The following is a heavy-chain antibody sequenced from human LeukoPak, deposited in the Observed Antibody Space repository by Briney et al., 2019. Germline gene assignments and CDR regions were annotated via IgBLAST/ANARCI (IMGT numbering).Heavy chain of an antibody. Sequence: GGSLRLSCAASGFTVSSNYMSWVRQAPGKGLEWVSVIYSGGSTYYADSVKGRFTISRDNSKNTLYLQMNSLRAEDTAVYYCARAGVGYCSGGSCYSDSLAFDIWGQGTMVTVSS. D-gene: IGHD2-15*01. CDR1: GFTVSSNY. CDR3: ARAGVGYCSGGSCYSDSLAFDI. CDR2: IYSGGST. J-gene: IGHJ3*02. V-gene: IGHV3-66*01.